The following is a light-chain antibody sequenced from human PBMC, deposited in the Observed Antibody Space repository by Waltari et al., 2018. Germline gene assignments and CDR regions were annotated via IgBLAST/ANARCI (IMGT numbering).Light chain of an antibody. CDR1: SGHSTNA. V-gene: IGLV4-69*01. J-gene: IGLJ3*02. CDR2: VNSDGSH. Sequence: QLVLTQSPSASASLGASVKLTCTLSSGHSTNAIEWLQKRPEKGPRYLMKVNSDGSHNKGDEIPDRFSGSSSGAERYLTISSLQSEDEADYYCQTGGHGTWVFGGGTKLTVL. CDR3: QTGGHGTWV.